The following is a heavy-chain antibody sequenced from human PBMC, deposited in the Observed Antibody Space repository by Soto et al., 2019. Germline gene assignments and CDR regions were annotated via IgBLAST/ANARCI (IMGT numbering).Heavy chain of an antibody. CDR2: INAGNGNT. J-gene: IGHJ4*02. Sequence: ASVKVSCKASGYTFTSYAMHWVRQAPGQRLEWMGWINAGNGNTKYSQKFQGRVTITRDTSASTAYMELNNLRAEDTAFYFCARATQSYYDTSGYYSYVHWGQGAQVTVSS. D-gene: IGHD3-22*01. V-gene: IGHV1-3*01. CDR1: GYTFTSYA. CDR3: ARATQSYYDTSGYYSYVH.